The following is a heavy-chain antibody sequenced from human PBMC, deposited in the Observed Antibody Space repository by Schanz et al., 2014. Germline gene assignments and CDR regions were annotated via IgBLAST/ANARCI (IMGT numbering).Heavy chain of an antibody. V-gene: IGHV3-23*01. J-gene: IGHJ3*02. CDR3: ARDVGGCSSSTSCYAFEI. D-gene: IGHD2-2*01. CDR2: INTGVNT. Sequence: EVQLLESGGGLVQPGGSLRLSCAASGFTFGDYAMTWVRQAPGKGLEWVSAINTGVNTYYADSVRGRFTMSRDNSKNTLYLQMNSLRAADTAVYYCARDVGGCSSSTSCYAFEIWGQGTMVTVSS. CDR1: GFTFGDYA.